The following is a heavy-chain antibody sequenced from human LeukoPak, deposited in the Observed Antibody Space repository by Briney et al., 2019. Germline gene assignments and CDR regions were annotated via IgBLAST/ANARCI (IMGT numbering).Heavy chain of an antibody. Sequence: QSGGFLRLSCAASGFTLRGYGMHWVRQAPGKGLEWVAFIRYDGSDKSYADSVKGRFTISRDNSENTLYLQINSLRVEDTAVYYCAKDTPTTGYHLDSWGQGTLVTVSS. J-gene: IGHJ4*02. V-gene: IGHV3-30*02. CDR1: GFTLRGYG. D-gene: IGHD1-1*01. CDR2: IRYDGSDK. CDR3: AKDTPTTGYHLDS.